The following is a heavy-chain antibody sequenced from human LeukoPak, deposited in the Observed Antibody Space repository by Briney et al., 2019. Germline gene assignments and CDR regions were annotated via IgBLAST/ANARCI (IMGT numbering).Heavy chain of an antibody. D-gene: IGHD3-10*01. CDR1: GGSISSGDYY. CDR3: ARVTVRGVIRFYFDY. CDR2: IYYSGST. J-gene: IGHJ4*02. V-gene: IGHV4-30-4*01. Sequence: PSQTLSLTCSVSGGSISSGDYYWSWIRQPPGKGLEWIGYIYYSGSTDYNPSLKSRISISADTSKNQFSLKLTSVTAADTAVYYCARVTVRGVIRFYFDYWGQGSLVTVSS.